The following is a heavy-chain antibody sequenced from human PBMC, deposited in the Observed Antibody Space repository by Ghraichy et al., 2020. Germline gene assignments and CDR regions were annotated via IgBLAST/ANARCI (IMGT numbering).Heavy chain of an antibody. CDR3: TAPGTYDFWSGSY. V-gene: IGHV3-15*01. CDR1: GFTFSNAW. CDR2: IKSKTDGGTT. J-gene: IGHJ4*02. Sequence: GGSLRLSCAASGFTFSNAWMTWVRQAPGKGLEWVGRIKSKTDGGTTDYAAPVKGRFTISRDDSKNTVYLQMNSLKSEDTAVYYCTAPGTYDFWSGSYWGQGNLVTVSS. D-gene: IGHD3-3*01.